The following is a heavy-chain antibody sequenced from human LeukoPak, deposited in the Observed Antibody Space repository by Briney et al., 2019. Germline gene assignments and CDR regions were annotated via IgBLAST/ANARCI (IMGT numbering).Heavy chain of an antibody. CDR1: GGSISSSSYY. J-gene: IGHJ6*03. CDR3: ARGGSYSSSWYAPQYYYYYMDV. V-gene: IGHV4-39*07. CDR2: IYYSGST. D-gene: IGHD6-13*01. Sequence: SETLSLTCTVSGGSISSSSYYWGWIRQPPGKGLEWIGSIYYSGSTYYNPSLKSRVTISVDTSKNQFSLKLSSVTAADTAVYYCARGGSYSSSWYAPQYYYYYMDVWGKGTTVTVSS.